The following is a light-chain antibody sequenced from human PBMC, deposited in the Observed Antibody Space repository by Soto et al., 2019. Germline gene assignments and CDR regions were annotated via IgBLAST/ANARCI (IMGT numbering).Light chain of an antibody. CDR1: QTGSNSY. CDR2: GVS. V-gene: IGKV3-20*01. J-gene: IGKJ1*01. CDR3: QHYVYPQWT. Sequence: IGLTQSPGTLSLSPGERATLSCRASQTGSNSYLAWYQQKSGQAPRLLIYGVSTRATGTPDRFSGSGSGTEFTLTIRRLEPEDFAVYFCQHYVYPQWTFGPGTKVDIK.